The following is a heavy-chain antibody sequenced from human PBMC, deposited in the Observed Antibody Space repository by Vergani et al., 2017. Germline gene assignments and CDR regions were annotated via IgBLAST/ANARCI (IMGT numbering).Heavy chain of an antibody. Sequence: QVQLQESGPGLVKPSETLSLTCTVSGGSISSYYWSWIRQPPGKGLEWIGYIYYSGSTNYNHSLKSRVTISVDTSKNQFSLKLSVVTAGDTAVYYCAGEGSTKVPGARYYFDYWGQGTLVTVSS. CDR2: IYYSGST. D-gene: IGHD3-10*01. J-gene: IGHJ4*02. V-gene: IGHV4-59*01. CDR1: GGSISSYY. CDR3: AGEGSTKVPGARYYFDY.